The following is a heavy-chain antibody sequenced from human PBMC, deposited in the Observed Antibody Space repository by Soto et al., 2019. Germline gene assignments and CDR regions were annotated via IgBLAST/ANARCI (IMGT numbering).Heavy chain of an antibody. CDR3: ARGSAAGWFDP. J-gene: IGHJ5*02. CDR2: INHSGST. Sequence: QVQLQQWGAGLLKPSETLSLTCAVYGGSFSGYYWSWIRQPPGKGLEWIGEINHSGSTNYNPSLKSRVTISVDTSNHQFSLKLSYVTAADTAVYYCARGSAAGWFDPWGQGTLVTVSS. D-gene: IGHD6-19*01. CDR1: GGSFSGYY. V-gene: IGHV4-34*01.